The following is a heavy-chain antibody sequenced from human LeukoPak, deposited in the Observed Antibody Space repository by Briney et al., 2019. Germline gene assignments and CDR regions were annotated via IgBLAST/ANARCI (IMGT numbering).Heavy chain of an antibody. D-gene: IGHD3-22*01. CDR1: GGTFSSYA. Sequence: SVKVSCKASGGTFSSYAISWVRQAPGQGLEWMGGIIPIFGTANYAQKFQGRVTITTDESTSTDYMELSSLRSEDTAVYYCARAQMYYCDSSGALHAFDIWGQGTMVTVSS. CDR2: IIPIFGTA. CDR3: ARAQMYYCDSSGALHAFDI. V-gene: IGHV1-69*05. J-gene: IGHJ3*02.